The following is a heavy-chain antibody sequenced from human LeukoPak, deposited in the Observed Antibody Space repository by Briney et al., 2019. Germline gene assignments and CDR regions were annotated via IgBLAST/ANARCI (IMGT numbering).Heavy chain of an antibody. CDR2: ISYDGSNK. CDR3: AKAAAAAGIGETYFDY. CDR1: GFTFSSYG. J-gene: IGHJ4*02. D-gene: IGHD6-13*01. Sequence: PGGSLRLPCAASGFTFSSYGMHWVRQAPGKGLEWVAVISYDGSNKYYADSVKGRFTISRDNSKNTLYLQMNSLRAEDTAVYYCAKAAAAAGIGETYFDYWGQGTLVTVSS. V-gene: IGHV3-30*18.